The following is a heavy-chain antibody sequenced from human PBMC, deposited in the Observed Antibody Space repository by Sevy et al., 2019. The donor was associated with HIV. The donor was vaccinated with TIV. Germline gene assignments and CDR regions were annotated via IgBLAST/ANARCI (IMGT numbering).Heavy chain of an antibody. J-gene: IGHJ6*02. CDR2: ISSSSSYI. V-gene: IGHV3-21*01. Sequence: GGSLRLSCAAYGFTFSSYSMNWVRQAPGKGLEWVSSISSSSSYIYYADSVKGRFTISRDNAKNSLYLQMNSLRAEDTAVYYCARDGSAAATYYYYYGMDVWGQGTTVTVSS. CDR1: GFTFSSYS. D-gene: IGHD6-13*01. CDR3: ARDGSAAATYYYYYGMDV.